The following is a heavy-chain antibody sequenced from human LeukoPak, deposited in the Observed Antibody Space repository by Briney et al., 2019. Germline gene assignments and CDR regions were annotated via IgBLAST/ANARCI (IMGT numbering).Heavy chain of an antibody. CDR3: ARSGWWMATNFDY. D-gene: IGHD5-24*01. CDR2: ITQDGIEK. Sequence: GGSLRLSCAASGFTPSSDWMSCVCEGPGEGVGWVAHITQDGIEKYYVDSGKRRFTISRDNAKNSLYLQMNSRRAEDTAVYYCARSGWWMATNFDYWGQGTLVTVSS. V-gene: IGHV3-7*01. CDR1: GFTPSSDW. J-gene: IGHJ4*02.